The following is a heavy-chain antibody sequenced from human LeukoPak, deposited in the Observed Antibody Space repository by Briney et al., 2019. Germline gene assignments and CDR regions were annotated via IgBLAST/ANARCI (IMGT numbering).Heavy chain of an antibody. J-gene: IGHJ4*02. V-gene: IGHV4-59*01. D-gene: IGHD2-8*01. CDR1: GGSISSYY. CDR2: IYYSGST. Sequence: PSETLSLTCTVSGGSISSYYWSWIRQPPGKGLEWIGYIYYSGSTNYNPSLKSRVTISVDTSKNQFSLELSSVTAADTAVYYCARTNKRAHYFDYWGQGTLVTVSS. CDR3: ARTNKRAHYFDY.